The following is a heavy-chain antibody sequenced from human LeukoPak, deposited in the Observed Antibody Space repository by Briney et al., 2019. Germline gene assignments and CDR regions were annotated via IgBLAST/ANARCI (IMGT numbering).Heavy chain of an antibody. CDR3: ARAAYDSSGSTFDY. J-gene: IGHJ4*02. V-gene: IGHV4-31*03. D-gene: IGHD3-22*01. CDR1: GGSISSGGYY. Sequence: KSSETLSPTCTVSGGSISSGGYYWSWIRQHPGKGLEWIGYIYYSGSTYYNPSLKSRVTISVDTSKNQFSLKLTSVTAADTAVYYCARAAYDSSGSTFDYWGQGTLVTVSS. CDR2: IYYSGST.